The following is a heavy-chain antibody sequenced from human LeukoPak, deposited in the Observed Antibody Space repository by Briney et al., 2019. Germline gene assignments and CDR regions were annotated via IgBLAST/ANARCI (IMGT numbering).Heavy chain of an antibody. CDR2: ISAYNGNT. J-gene: IGHJ4*02. CDR3: ARGPYCSSTSCYTRNPEDY. Sequence: ASVKVSCKASGYTFTSYGISWVRQAPEQGLEWMGWISAYNGNTNYAQKLQGRVTMTTDTSTSTAYMELRSLRSDDTAVYYCARGPYCSSTSCYTRNPEDYWGQGTLVTVSS. CDR1: GYTFTSYG. V-gene: IGHV1-18*01. D-gene: IGHD2-2*02.